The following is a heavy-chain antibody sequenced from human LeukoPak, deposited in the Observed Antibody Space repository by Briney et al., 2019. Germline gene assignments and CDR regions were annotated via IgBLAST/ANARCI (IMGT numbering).Heavy chain of an antibody. J-gene: IGHJ4*02. CDR2: IYYSGST. CDR1: GGSISSGDYY. Sequence: SEILSLTCTVCGGSISSGDYYWSWIRQHPGKGLEWIGYIYYSGSTYYNPSLKSRVTISVDTSKNQFSLKLRSVTAADTAVYYCARGGGIAAPFDYWGQGTLVTVSS. D-gene: IGHD6-13*01. V-gene: IGHV4-31*03. CDR3: ARGGGIAAPFDY.